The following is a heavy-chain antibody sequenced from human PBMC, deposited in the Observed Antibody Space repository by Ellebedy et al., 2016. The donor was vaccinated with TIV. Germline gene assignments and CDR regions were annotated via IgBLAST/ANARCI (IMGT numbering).Heavy chain of an antibody. V-gene: IGHV1-3*01. CDR1: GYTFSTYA. CDR2: INAGTANT. Sequence: AASVKVSCKASGYTFSTYAMHWVRQAPGHRLEWMGWINAGTANTKYSQKFQGRVTITRDTSASTAYMVLSSLRSEDTAVYYCARSGDTSMAFTPSLDYWGQGTLVTVSS. D-gene: IGHD5-18*01. J-gene: IGHJ4*02. CDR3: ARSGDTSMAFTPSLDY.